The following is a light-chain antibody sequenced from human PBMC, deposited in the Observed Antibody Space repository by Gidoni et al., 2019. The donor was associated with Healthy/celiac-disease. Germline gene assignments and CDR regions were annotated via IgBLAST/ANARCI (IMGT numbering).Light chain of an antibody. V-gene: IGKV1-39*01. CDR2: AAS. Sequence: DIQMTQSPSSLSASAGDRVPITCRASQSISSYLIWYQQKPGKAPKLLNYAASSLKSGVPSRFSGSGSRTDITLTISSLRPEDFATYYCQQSYSTPRTFGQGTKVEIK. CDR1: QSISSY. J-gene: IGKJ1*01. CDR3: QQSYSTPRT.